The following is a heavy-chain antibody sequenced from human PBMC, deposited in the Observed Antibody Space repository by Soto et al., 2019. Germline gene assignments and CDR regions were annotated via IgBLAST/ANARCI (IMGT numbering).Heavy chain of an antibody. Sequence: QVHLVQSGTEVKEPGASVKVSCKASASTFTGYTINWGRQATGQGLEWMGWISTFNGNTKYAGNFEGRVTMTTNTSTTTAYMELTSLTLDDTAVYFCARGTVTSGRWFGPWGQGNLGSVSS. D-gene: IGHD4-17*01. CDR1: ASTFTGYT. V-gene: IGHV1-18*04. CDR3: ARGTVTSGRWFGP. CDR2: ISTFNGNT. J-gene: IGHJ5*02.